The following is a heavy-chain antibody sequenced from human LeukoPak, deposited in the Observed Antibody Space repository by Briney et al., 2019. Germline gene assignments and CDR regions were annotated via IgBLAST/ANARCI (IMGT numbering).Heavy chain of an antibody. Sequence: SVKVSCKASGGTFSSYAISWVRQPPGQGLEWMGGIIPIFGTANYAQKFQGRVTITADESTSTAYMELSSLRSEDTAVYYCARGLSTVTTAHFDYWGQGTLVTVSS. CDR2: IIPIFGTA. J-gene: IGHJ4*02. V-gene: IGHV1-69*13. D-gene: IGHD4-17*01. CDR3: ARGLSTVTTAHFDY. CDR1: GGTFSSYA.